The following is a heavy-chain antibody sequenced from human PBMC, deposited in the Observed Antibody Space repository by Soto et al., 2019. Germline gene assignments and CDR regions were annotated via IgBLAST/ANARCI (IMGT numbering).Heavy chain of an antibody. CDR1: GYTFSSYY. J-gene: IGHJ4*02. D-gene: IGHD2-15*01. V-gene: IGHV1-46*01. CDR3: ARDLGGWPDY. CDR2: INPGGGT. Sequence: ASVKVSCKASGYTFSSYYMNWVRQAPGQGLEWLGIINPGGGTSYAQKFQGRVTITRDTSASTAYMELSSLRSEDTAVYYCARDLGGWPDYWGQGTLVTVSS.